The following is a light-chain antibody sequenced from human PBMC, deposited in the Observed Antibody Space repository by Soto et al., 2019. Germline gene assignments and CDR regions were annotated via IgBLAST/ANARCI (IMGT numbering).Light chain of an antibody. J-gene: IGLJ2*01. V-gene: IGLV2-14*03. Sequence: QSALTQPASVSGSPGQSITISCTGTSSDVGGYNYVSWYQHYPGKAPKVVIYDVVNRPSGVSNLFSGSKSGNTASLPIYWLQAEDEADYYCSSYTGIRTVVFGGGTKLTVL. CDR2: DVV. CDR1: SSDVGGYNY. CDR3: SSYTGIRTVV.